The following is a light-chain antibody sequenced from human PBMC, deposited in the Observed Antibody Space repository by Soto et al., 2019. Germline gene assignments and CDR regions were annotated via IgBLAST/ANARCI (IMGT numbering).Light chain of an antibody. Sequence: AIRMTQSPSSFSASTGDRVTITCRASQGISSYLAWYQQKPGKAPKLLIYAASTLQSGVPSRFSGSGSGPDFTLTISCLQSEDFATYYCQQYYSYPPGTFGQGTKLEIK. CDR2: AAS. V-gene: IGKV1-8*01. CDR3: QQYYSYPPGT. CDR1: QGISSY. J-gene: IGKJ2*01.